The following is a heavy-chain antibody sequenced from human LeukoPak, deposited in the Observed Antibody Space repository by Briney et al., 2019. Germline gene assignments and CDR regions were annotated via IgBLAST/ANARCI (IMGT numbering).Heavy chain of an antibody. D-gene: IGHD1-26*01. CDR3: ATGETFGMDV. Sequence: SETLSLTCTVSGGSISSYYWSWLRQPAGKGLEWIGRIYTSGSTNYNPSLKSRVTISLDTSKNQFSLKVNSVTAADTAVYYCATGETFGMDVWGQGTTVTVSS. V-gene: IGHV4-4*07. CDR2: IYTSGST. CDR1: GGSISSYY. J-gene: IGHJ6*02.